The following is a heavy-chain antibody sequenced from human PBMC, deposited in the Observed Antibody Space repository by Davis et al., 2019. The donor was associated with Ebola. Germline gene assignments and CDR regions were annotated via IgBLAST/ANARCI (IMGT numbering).Heavy chain of an antibody. Sequence: ASVKVSCKASGYTFRSYGISWVRQAPGQGLEWVGWISPYNGNTKYAQKFQDRASMSTDTSTSTVYMEMRSLTSDDTAMYYCARDLPYSTGWFDTDYWGQGTLVTVSS. J-gene: IGHJ4*02. CDR1: GYTFRSYG. V-gene: IGHV1-18*01. CDR3: ARDLPYSTGWFDTDY. D-gene: IGHD6-19*01. CDR2: ISPYNGNT.